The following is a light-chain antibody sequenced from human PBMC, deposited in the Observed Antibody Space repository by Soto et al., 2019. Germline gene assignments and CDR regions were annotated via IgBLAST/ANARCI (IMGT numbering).Light chain of an antibody. CDR1: SSDVGGYNY. J-gene: IGLJ2*01. V-gene: IGLV2-14*01. CDR3: SSYTSSSIPRWV. CDR2: DVS. Sequence: QSALTQPASVSGSPGQSITISCTGTSSDVGGYNYVSWYQQHPGKAPKLMIYDVSNRPSGVSNRFSGSKSGNTASLTISGLQAEDEADYYCSSYTSSSIPRWVFGGGTKLTVL.